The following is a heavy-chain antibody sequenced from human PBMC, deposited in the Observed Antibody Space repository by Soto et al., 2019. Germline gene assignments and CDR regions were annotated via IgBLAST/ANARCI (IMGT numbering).Heavy chain of an antibody. V-gene: IGHV4-4*02. J-gene: IGHJ6*02. D-gene: IGHD3-10*01. Sequence: QVQLQESGPGLVKPSGTLSLTCAVSGGSISSSNWWSWVRQPPGQGLEWIGEIYHSGSTNYNPSLMSRLTISVDRSKNQLSLKLRSVTAADTAVYYCTRDMIYGSERSHYYYAMHVWGRGTTVTVSS. CDR3: TRDMIYGSERSHYYYAMHV. CDR1: GGSISSSNW. CDR2: IYHSGST.